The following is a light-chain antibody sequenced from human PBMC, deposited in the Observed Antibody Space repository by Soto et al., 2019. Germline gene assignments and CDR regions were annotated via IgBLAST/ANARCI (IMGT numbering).Light chain of an antibody. Sequence: DLQMTQSPSTLSSSLGDSVTITCRGSQSFSNWLAWYQQKPGKAPKLLIYDVSSLQSGVQSRFSGSGSGTEFTLTIRNLQPDDSATYYCKQYSSYWTFGQGTKVDIK. CDR1: QSFSNW. CDR3: KQYSSYWT. V-gene: IGKV1-5*01. CDR2: DVS. J-gene: IGKJ1*01.